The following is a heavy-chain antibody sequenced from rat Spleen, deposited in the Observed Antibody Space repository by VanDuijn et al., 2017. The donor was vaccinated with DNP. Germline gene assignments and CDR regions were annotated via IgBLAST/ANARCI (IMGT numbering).Heavy chain of an antibody. CDR3: ATQTYYGMGKFDY. J-gene: IGHJ2*01. CDR1: GFTFSNSD. D-gene: IGHD1-9*01. Sequence: EVQVVESGGGLVQPGRSMKLSCAASGFTFSNSDMAWVRQAPTKGLEWVASISTGGGTTYYRDSVKGRFTISRDNAKSTLYLQRDSLRSEDTATYYCATQTYYGMGKFDYWGQGVMVTVSS. V-gene: IGHV5-25*01. CDR2: ISTGGGTT.